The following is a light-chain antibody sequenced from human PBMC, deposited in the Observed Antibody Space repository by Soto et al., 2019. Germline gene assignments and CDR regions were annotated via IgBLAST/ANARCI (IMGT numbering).Light chain of an antibody. V-gene: IGKV3-20*01. Sequence: IVLTQSPVTLSLSPGEGATLSCRASQSVTGTNLAWYQQRAGQAPRLLIYDAVRRATGIPDRFSGSGSGTDFTLTISRLGPEDFAVYYCHQYGSSLGTFGQGTKVEV. CDR1: QSVTGTN. J-gene: IGKJ2*01. CDR3: HQYGSSLGT. CDR2: DAV.